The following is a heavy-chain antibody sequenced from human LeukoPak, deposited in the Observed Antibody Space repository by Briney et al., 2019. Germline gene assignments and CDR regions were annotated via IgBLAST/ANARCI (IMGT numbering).Heavy chain of an antibody. CDR3: ARGGDRSSWSIDY. D-gene: IGHD6-13*01. J-gene: IGHJ4*02. CDR2: IYYSGST. V-gene: IGHV4-59*12. CDR1: GGSISSYY. Sequence: ASETLSLTCNVSGGSISSYYWSWIRQPPGKGLEWIGYIYYSGSTKYNPSLKSQVTISVDTSKNQFSLKLKSVTAADTAVYYCARGGDRSSWSIDYWGQGTLVTVSS.